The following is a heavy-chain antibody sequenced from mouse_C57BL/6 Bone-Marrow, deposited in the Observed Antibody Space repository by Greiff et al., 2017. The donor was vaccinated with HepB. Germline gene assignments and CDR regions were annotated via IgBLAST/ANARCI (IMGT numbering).Heavy chain of an antibody. CDR3: AREGLYDYDGAWFAY. Sequence: EVKLVESGPELVKPGASVKISCKASGYSFTGYYMNWVKQSPEKSLEWIGEINPSTGGTTYNQKFKAKATLTVDKSSSTAYMQLKSLTSEDSAVYYCAREGLYDYDGAWFAYWGQGTLVTVSA. J-gene: IGHJ3*01. D-gene: IGHD2-4*01. CDR2: INPSTGGT. V-gene: IGHV1-42*01. CDR1: GYSFTGYY.